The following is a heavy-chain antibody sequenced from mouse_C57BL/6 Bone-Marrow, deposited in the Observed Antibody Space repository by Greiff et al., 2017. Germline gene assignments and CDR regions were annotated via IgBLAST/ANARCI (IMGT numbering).Heavy chain of an antibody. Sequence: VQLQQSGAELVRPGASVKLSCTASGFNIKDDYMHWVKQRPEQGLEWIGWIDPENGDTEYASKFQGKATITVDTSSNTAYLQLSSLTSEDTAVYYCTTYYYGSSRAYWGQGTLVTVSA. CDR1: GFNIKDDY. J-gene: IGHJ3*01. CDR2: IDPENGDT. D-gene: IGHD1-1*01. V-gene: IGHV14-4*01. CDR3: TTYYYGSSRAY.